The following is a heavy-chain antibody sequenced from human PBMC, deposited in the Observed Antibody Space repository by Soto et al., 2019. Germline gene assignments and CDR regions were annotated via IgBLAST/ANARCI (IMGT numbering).Heavy chain of an antibody. CDR1: GGSVNGYY. CDR2: INHTGGT. Sequence: SETLPLTCAVYGGSVNGYYWNWIRQPPGKGLEWIGEINHTGGTHYNPSLKSRVTMSVDTSKNQFSLRLSSVTAADTAIYYCATRITVFGLLIPPFDPWGQGTQVTVSS. D-gene: IGHD3-3*01. V-gene: IGHV4-34*01. J-gene: IGHJ5*02. CDR3: ATRITVFGLLIPPFDP.